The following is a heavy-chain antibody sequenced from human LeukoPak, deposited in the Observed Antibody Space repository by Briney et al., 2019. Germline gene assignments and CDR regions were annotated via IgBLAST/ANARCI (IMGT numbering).Heavy chain of an antibody. Sequence: PSETLSLTCTVSGGSISSYYWSWIRQPPGKGLEWIGYIYYSGSTNYNPSLESRVTISGDTSKNQFSLKLSSVTAADRAVYYCARVTSNWSLDYWGQGTLVTVSS. D-gene: IGHD6-13*01. J-gene: IGHJ4*02. CDR1: GGSISSYY. CDR2: IYYSGST. V-gene: IGHV4-59*12. CDR3: ARVTSNWSLDY.